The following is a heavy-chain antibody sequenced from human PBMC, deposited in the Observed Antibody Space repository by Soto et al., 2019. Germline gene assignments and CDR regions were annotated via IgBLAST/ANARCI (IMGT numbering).Heavy chain of an antibody. CDR3: ARDGAKNVFFPDY. D-gene: IGHD3-3*01. Sequence: QVQLVQSGAEVKKPGASVKVSCKASGYTFTTYGISWVRQAPGQGLEWMGWISAYNGNTSYAQKLLGRVTMTTDTSTSTAYIELRRLRSDDTAVYYCARDGAKNVFFPDYWGQGSLVTVSS. V-gene: IGHV1-18*01. CDR1: GYTFTTYG. J-gene: IGHJ4*02. CDR2: ISAYNGNT.